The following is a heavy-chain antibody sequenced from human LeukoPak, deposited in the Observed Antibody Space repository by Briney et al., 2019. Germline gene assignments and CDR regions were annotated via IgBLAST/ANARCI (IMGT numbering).Heavy chain of an antibody. J-gene: IGHJ6*03. V-gene: IGHV1-2*02. Sequence: ASVKVSCKASGYTFTGYYMHWVRQATGQGLEWMGWMNPNSGNTGYAQKFQGRVTMTRDTSISTAYMELSRLRSDDTAVYYCARAPRSAAGPPYYMDVWGKGTTVTVSS. CDR1: GYTFTGYY. D-gene: IGHD6-13*01. CDR3: ARAPRSAAGPPYYMDV. CDR2: MNPNSGNT.